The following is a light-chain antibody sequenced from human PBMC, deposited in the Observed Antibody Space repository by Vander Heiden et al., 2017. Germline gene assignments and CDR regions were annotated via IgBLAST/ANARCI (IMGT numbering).Light chain of an antibody. Sequence: AIPLTPSPSSLSASGGDRVTITCRASQGIKKYLGWYQQKPGKAPNLLIYAASSLQSGGPSRFSGSGSGTDFTLIISSLQPEDFATYYCLQDYSYPRTFGQGTKVDIK. CDR2: AAS. V-gene: IGKV1-6*01. J-gene: IGKJ1*01. CDR1: QGIKKY. CDR3: LQDYSYPRT.